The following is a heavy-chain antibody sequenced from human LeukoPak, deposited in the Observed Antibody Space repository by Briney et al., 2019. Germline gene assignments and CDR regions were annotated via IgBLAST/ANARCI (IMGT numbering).Heavy chain of an antibody. J-gene: IGHJ4*02. CDR3: ARIDSGWYGEFDY. D-gene: IGHD6-19*01. V-gene: IGHV4-39*07. CDR1: GGSISSSSYY. CDR2: IYYSGST. Sequence: SETLSLTCTVSGGSISSSSYYWGWIRQPPGKGLEWIGSIYYSGSTYYNPSLKSRVTISVDTSKNQFSLKLSSVTAADTAVYYCARIDSGWYGEFDYWGQGTRVTVSS.